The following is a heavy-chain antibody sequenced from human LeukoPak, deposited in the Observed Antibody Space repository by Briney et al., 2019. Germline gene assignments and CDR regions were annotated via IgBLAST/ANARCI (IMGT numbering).Heavy chain of an antibody. CDR3: ARDSKQGLGENIFDY. CDR1: GGSISSSSYY. J-gene: IGHJ4*02. CDR2: IYSSGNT. D-gene: IGHD6-19*01. V-gene: IGHV4-39*02. Sequence: SETLSLTCTVSGGSISSSSYYWGWIRQPPGQGLAWIRSIYSSGNTYSNPSLKSRVTISVDTSKSQCSLKLSAVSAADTAVYYCARDSKQGLGENIFDYWGQGTLVTVSS.